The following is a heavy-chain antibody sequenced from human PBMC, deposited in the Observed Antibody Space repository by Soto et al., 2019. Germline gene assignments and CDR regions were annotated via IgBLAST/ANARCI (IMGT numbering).Heavy chain of an antibody. Sequence: SETLSLTCAVYGGSFSGYYWSWIRQPPGKGLEWIGEINHSGSTNYNPSLKSRVTISVDTSKNQFSLKLSSVTAADTAVYYCARRPLGLLWSPKASAKFDPWGQGTLVTVSS. V-gene: IGHV4-34*01. D-gene: IGHD3-10*01. J-gene: IGHJ5*02. CDR1: GGSFSGYY. CDR3: ARRPLGLLWSPKASAKFDP. CDR2: INHSGST.